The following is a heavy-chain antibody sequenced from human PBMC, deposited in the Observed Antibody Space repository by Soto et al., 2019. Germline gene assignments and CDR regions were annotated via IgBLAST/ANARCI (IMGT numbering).Heavy chain of an antibody. V-gene: IGHV3-23*01. Sequence: GGPLRLSCAASGFTFRSYAMSWVRQAPGKGLEWVSGISGDGVSTYYPASVKGRLTISRDNSKNTLYLQMNSLRAEDTAVYYCAKDRGDGLVMNRFDYWGQGTPVTVSS. J-gene: IGHJ4*02. CDR1: GFTFRSYA. CDR3: AKDRGDGLVMNRFDY. D-gene: IGHD3-9*01. CDR2: ISGDGVST.